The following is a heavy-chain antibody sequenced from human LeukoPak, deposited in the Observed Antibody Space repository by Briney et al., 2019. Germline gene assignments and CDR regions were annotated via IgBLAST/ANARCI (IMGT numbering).Heavy chain of an antibody. J-gene: IGHJ6*03. CDR3: ASLWTGLSDYYYMDV. CDR1: GFTFSSYG. D-gene: IGHD3-10*01. CDR2: ISYDGSNK. Sequence: GGSLRLSCAASGFTFSSYGMHWVRQAPGKGLEWVAVISYDGSNKYYADSVKGRFTISRDNSKNTLYLQMNSLRAEDTAVYYCASLWTGLSDYYYMDVWGKGTTVTVSS. V-gene: IGHV3-30*03.